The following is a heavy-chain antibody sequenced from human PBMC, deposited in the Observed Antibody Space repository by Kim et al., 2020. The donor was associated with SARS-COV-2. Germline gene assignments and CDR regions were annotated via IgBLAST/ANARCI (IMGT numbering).Heavy chain of an antibody. CDR1: GGSFSGYY. J-gene: IGHJ4*02. D-gene: IGHD6-19*01. V-gene: IGHV4-34*01. Sequence: SETLSLTCAVYGGSFSGYYWSWIRQPPGKGLEWIGEINHSGSTNYNPSLKSRVTISVDTSKNQFSLKLSSVTAADTAVYYCARGGRAQPRYSSGWYSADYWGQGTLVTVSS. CDR3: ARGGRAQPRYSSGWYSADY. CDR2: INHSGST.